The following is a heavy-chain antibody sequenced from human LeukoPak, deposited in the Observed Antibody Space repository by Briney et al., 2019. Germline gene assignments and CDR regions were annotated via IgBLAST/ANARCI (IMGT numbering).Heavy chain of an antibody. CDR1: GGSFSGYH. V-gene: IGHV4-34*01. CDR3: ASGDCSDGSCYSYFDY. Sequence: SETLSLTCAVYGGSFSGYHWSWIRQPPGKGLEWIGEINHSGSTNYNPSLKSRVTISVDTSKNQFSLKLSSVTAADTAVYYCASGDCSDGSCYSYFDYWGQGTLVTVSS. J-gene: IGHJ4*02. CDR2: INHSGST. D-gene: IGHD2-15*01.